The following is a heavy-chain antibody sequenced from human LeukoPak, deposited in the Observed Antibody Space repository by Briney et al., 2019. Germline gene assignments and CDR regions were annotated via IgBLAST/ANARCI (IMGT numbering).Heavy chain of an antibody. V-gene: IGHV4-30-4*08. CDR2: IYYSGST. Sequence: SQTLSLTYTVSGGSISSGDYYWSWIRQPPGKGLEWIGYIYYSGSTYYNPSLKSRVTISVDTSKNQFSLKLSSVTAADTAVYYCAREGEVGASDYWGQGTLVTVSS. CDR1: GGSISSGDYY. D-gene: IGHD1-26*01. CDR3: AREGEVGASDY. J-gene: IGHJ4*02.